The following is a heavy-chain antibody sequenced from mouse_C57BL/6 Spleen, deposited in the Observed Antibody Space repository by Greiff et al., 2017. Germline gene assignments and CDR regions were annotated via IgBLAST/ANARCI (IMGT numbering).Heavy chain of an antibody. D-gene: IGHD2-2*01. CDR3: AREGIYYGYDVYFGY. Sequence: QVQLQQPGAELVKPGASVKMSCKASGYTFTSYWITWVKQRPGQGLEWIGDIYPGSGSTNYNEKFKSKATLTVDTSSSTAYMQLSSLTSEDSAVYYCAREGIYYGYDVYFGYWGQGTTLTVSS. V-gene: IGHV1-55*01. J-gene: IGHJ2*01. CDR1: GYTFTSYW. CDR2: IYPGSGST.